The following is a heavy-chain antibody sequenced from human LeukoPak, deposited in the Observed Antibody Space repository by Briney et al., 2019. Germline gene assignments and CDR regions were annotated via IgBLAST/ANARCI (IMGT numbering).Heavy chain of an antibody. CDR1: GFTFGSYS. CDR2: ISSSSSYI. J-gene: IGHJ4*02. CDR3: ASCRDGYNSNY. Sequence: GGSLRLSCAASGFTFGSYSMNWVRQAPGKGLEWVSSISSSSSYIYYADSVKGRFTISRDNAKNSLYLQMNSLRAEDTAVYYCASCRDGYNSNYWGQGTLVTVSS. D-gene: IGHD5-24*01. V-gene: IGHV3-21*01.